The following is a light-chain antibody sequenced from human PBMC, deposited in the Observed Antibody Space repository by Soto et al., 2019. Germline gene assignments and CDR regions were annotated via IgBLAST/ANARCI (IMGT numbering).Light chain of an antibody. CDR2: EVT. CDR3: SSYAASNNLV. V-gene: IGLV2-8*01. CDR1: SSDVGGYNY. J-gene: IGLJ2*01. Sequence: QSALTQPPSASGSPGQSVTISCTGTSSDVGGYNYVSWYQQYPGKAPKLMIYEVTKRPSGVPDRFSGSESGNTAFLTVSGLQAEDEADYYCSSYAASNNLVFGGGTKLTVL.